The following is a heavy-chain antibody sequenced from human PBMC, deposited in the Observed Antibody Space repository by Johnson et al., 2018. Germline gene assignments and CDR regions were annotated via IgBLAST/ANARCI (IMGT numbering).Heavy chain of an antibody. V-gene: IGHV3-11*01. CDR1: GFTFSDYF. D-gene: IGHD5-18*01. J-gene: IGHJ3*02. CDR2: ISSSGSTI. Sequence: QVQLVQSGGGLVKPGGSXRLSCAASGFTFSDYFMSWIRQAPGQGLEWVSSISSSGSTIYYADAVKRRFPISRANAKNSLYLQMKSLRAEDTAVYYGARQGGRGYSYGYDAFDIWGQGTMVTVSS. CDR3: ARQGGRGYSYGYDAFDI.